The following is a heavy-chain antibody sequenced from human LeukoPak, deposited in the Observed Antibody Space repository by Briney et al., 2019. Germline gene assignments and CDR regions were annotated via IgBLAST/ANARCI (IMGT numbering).Heavy chain of an antibody. CDR2: IKEDGSDN. J-gene: IGHJ3*02. CDR1: GFTFSNFW. CDR3: ARENYYDSSGYYVGAFDI. V-gene: IGHV3-7*01. Sequence: GGSLRHSCAASGFTFSNFWMSWVRQAPGKGLEWVANIKEDGSDNNYVDSVKGRFTISRDNAKNSLHLQINSLRAEDTAVYYCARENYYDSSGYYVGAFDIWGQGTTATVSS. D-gene: IGHD3-22*01.